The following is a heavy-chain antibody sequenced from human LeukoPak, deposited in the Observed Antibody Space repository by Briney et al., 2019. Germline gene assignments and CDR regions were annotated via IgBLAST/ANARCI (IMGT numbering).Heavy chain of an antibody. CDR2: ICWNSSSI. D-gene: IGHD3-9*01. J-gene: IGHJ4*02. CDR1: GFTFDDYA. Sequence: GGSLRLSCAASGFTFDDYAMHWVRQAPGKGLEWVSGICWNSSSIGYADSVKGRLTIYRDNPKNSLFLQMNSLRAEDTALYYCTKESDYDILTGDFDYWGQGTLVNVSS. V-gene: IGHV3-9*01. CDR3: TKESDYDILTGDFDY.